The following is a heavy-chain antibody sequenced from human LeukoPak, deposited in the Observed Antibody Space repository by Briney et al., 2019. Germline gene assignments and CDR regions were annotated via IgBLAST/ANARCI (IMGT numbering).Heavy chain of an antibody. CDR1: GGSISNDY. D-gene: IGHD4-17*01. J-gene: IGHJ4*02. Sequence: PSETLSLTCTVSGGSISNDYWSWIRQPAGKGLEWIGHIYTSGSTNYNPSLKSRVTMSVDTSKNQFSLKLSSVTAADTAVYYCARGPTTVTRAFDYWGQGTLVTVSS. V-gene: IGHV4-4*07. CDR2: IYTSGST. CDR3: ARGPTTVTRAFDY.